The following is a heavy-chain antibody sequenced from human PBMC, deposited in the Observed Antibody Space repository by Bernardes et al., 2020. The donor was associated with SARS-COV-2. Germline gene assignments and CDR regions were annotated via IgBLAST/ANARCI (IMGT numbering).Heavy chain of an antibody. CDR3: ARRLATGWHLDY. J-gene: IGHJ4*02. CDR1: GLTVSSNY. Sequence: GSLRLSCAASGLTVSSNYMTWVRQAPGKGLEWVSVIYRGGNTYYADSVKARFTISRDNSMNTLFLQMNSLRAEDTAVYYCARRLATGWHLDYWGQGSLVTVSS. D-gene: IGHD6-19*01. CDR2: IYRGGNT. V-gene: IGHV3-66*01.